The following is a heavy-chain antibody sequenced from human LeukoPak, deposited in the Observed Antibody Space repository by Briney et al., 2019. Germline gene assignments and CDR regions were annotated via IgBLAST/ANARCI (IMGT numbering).Heavy chain of an antibody. CDR2: IYSGGST. CDR3: ARGTGDGYNLYGAVYYGMDV. J-gene: IGHJ6*02. Sequence: GGSLRLSCAASGFTVSSNYMSWVRQAPGKGLEWVSVIYSGGSTYYADSVKGRFTISRHNSKNTLYLQMNSLRAEDTAVYYCARGTGDGYNLYGAVYYGMDVWGQGTTVTVSS. CDR1: GFTVSSNY. V-gene: IGHV3-53*04. D-gene: IGHD5-24*01.